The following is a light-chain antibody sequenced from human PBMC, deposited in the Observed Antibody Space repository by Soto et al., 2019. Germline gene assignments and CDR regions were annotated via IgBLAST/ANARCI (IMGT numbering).Light chain of an antibody. CDR1: QSIRSW. V-gene: IGKV1-5*01. J-gene: IGKJ2*01. Sequence: DIQMTQSPSTLSASVGDRVTITCRASQSIRSWLAWYQQKPGKAPKLLIYDASTLEGGVPSRFSGSGSGTEFTLTISSLQPDDFATYYCQRYTTYSAYAFGQGTKLEI. CDR2: DAS. CDR3: QRYTTYSAYA.